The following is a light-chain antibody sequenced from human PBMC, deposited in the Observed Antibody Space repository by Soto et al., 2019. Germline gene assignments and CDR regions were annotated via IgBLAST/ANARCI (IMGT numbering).Light chain of an antibody. CDR1: QSVSSY. Sequence: EIVLTQSPATLSLSPGERATLSCRASQSVSSYLAWYQQNPGQAPRLLIYDASNRATSIPGRFSGSGSGTDFTLTISSLEPEDFAVYYSQQRSNWPPLTFGGGTKVEIK. CDR3: QQRSNWPPLT. CDR2: DAS. J-gene: IGKJ4*01. V-gene: IGKV3-11*01.